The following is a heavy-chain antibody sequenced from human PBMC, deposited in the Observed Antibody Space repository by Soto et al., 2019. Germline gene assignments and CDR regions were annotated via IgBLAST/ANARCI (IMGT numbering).Heavy chain of an antibody. D-gene: IGHD3-22*01. CDR1: GGSISSRNYY. V-gene: IGHV4-39*01. CDR3: ASLVYDSAGYYYFDN. Sequence: PSETLSLTCTVSGGSISSRNYYWAWIRQSPVKGLEWIGSIYYSGSTYDNPSLKSRVTMSVDTSREQFSLKLSSVTAADTAVYYCASLVYDSAGYYYFDNWGQGNPVTVSS. J-gene: IGHJ4*02. CDR2: IYYSGST.